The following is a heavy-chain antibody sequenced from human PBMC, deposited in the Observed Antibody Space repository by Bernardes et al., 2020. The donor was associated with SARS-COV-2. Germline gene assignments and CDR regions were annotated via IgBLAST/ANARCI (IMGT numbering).Heavy chain of an antibody. Sequence: GCSLLLSCAASGFTFRSSWMYWVRQAPGQGLVWVARINSDGSSASYADSVKGRFTISRDNAKNTLYLQMNSLRVEETAVYYCVRARAFDIWGQGTMVTVSS. CDR2: INSDGSSA. V-gene: IGHV3-74*01. CDR1: GFTFRSSW. CDR3: VRARAFDI. J-gene: IGHJ3*02.